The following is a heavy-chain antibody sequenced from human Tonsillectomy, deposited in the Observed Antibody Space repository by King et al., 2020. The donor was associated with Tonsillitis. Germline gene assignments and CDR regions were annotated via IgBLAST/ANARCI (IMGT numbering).Heavy chain of an antibody. V-gene: IGHV4-61*01. CDR1: GGSVSSGSYY. D-gene: IGHD3-10*01. CDR2: IYYSGST. J-gene: IGHJ4*02. Sequence: VQLQESGPGLVKPSETLSLTCTVSGGSVSSGSYYWSWIRQPPGKGLEWIGYIYYSGSTNYNPSLKSRVTISVDTSNNQFSLKLSSVTAADTSKNQFSLKLSSVTAADTAVYYCARGRGISPWGGSGSSYFDYWGQGTLVTVSS. CDR3: SLKLSSVTAADTAVYYCARGRGISPWGGSGSSYFDY.